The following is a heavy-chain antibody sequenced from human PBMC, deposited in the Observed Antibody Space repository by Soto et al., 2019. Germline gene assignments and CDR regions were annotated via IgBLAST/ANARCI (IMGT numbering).Heavy chain of an antibody. CDR3: ARTSSWSNDAFDI. J-gene: IGHJ3*02. V-gene: IGHV4-34*01. CDR1: GGSFSGYY. Sequence: SETLSLTCAVYGGSFSGYYWSWIRQPPGKGLEWIGEINHSGSTNYNPSLKSRVTISVDTSKNQFSLKLSSVTAADTAVYYCARTSSWSNDAFDIWGQGTMVTVSS. CDR2: INHSGST. D-gene: IGHD6-13*01.